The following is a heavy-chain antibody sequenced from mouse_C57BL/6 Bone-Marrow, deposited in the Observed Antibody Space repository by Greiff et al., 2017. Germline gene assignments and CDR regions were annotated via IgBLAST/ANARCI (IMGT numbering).Heavy chain of an antibody. CDR3: ATWCYYSNWGFAY. CDR1: GFNIKDDY. CDR2: IDPENGDT. D-gene: IGHD2-5*01. J-gene: IGHJ3*01. V-gene: IGHV14-4*01. Sequence: VQLKESGAELVRPGASVKLSCTAPGFNIKDDYMHWVKQRPEQGLEWIGWIDPENGDTEYASKFPGEAHITAAPSSNTAYLQLSSLTYEDTAVYYGATWCYYSNWGFAYWGQGTLVSVSA.